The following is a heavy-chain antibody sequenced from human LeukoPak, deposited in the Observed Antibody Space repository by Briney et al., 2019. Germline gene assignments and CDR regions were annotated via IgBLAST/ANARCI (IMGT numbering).Heavy chain of an antibody. CDR2: IIPILGIA. CDR1: GGTFSSYA. Sequence: SVKVSCKASGGTFSSYAISWVRQAPGQGLEWMGRIIPILGIANYAQKFQGRVTITADKSTSTAYMELSSLRSEDTAVYYCARDLENSSGRYMYFQHWGQGTLVTVSS. CDR3: ARDLENSSGRYMYFQH. V-gene: IGHV1-69*04. J-gene: IGHJ1*01. D-gene: IGHD6-19*01.